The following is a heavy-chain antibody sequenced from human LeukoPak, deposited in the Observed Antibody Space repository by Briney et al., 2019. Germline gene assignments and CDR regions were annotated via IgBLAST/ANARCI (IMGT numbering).Heavy chain of an antibody. CDR3: TRDWRSALDY. V-gene: IGHV3-66*01. J-gene: IGHJ4*02. CDR2: IYSGGST. CDR1: GFTVSSNY. Sequence: GGSLRLSCAASGFTVSSNYMSWVRQAPGKGLEWVSVIYSGGSTYYADSVKGRFTISRDNSKNTLYLQMNSLRAEDTAVYYCTRDWRSALDYWGQGSLATVSS. D-gene: IGHD6-6*01.